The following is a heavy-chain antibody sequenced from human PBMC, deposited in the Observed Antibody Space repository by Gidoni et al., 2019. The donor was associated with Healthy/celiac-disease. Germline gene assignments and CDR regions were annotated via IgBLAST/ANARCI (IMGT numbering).Heavy chain of an antibody. CDR1: GSTFTGYY. CDR2: INPNSGGT. Sequence: QVQLVQSGAEVKKPGASVQVSCKASGSTFTGYYMHWVRQAPGQGLEWRGWINPNSGGTNYAQKFQGWVTMTRDTSISTAYMELSRLRSDDTAVYYCARAPYDSSGYYFDYWGQGTLVTVSS. D-gene: IGHD3-22*01. V-gene: IGHV1-2*04. J-gene: IGHJ4*02. CDR3: ARAPYDSSGYYFDY.